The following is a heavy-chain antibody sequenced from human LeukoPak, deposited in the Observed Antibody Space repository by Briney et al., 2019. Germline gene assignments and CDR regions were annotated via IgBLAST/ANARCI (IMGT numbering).Heavy chain of an antibody. D-gene: IGHD3-22*01. V-gene: IGHV3-53*01. Sequence: GRSLRLSCAASGFTFSDYGMHWVRQAPGKGPEWVSVLYTGGGTDHADSVKGRFTISRDNSKNTLSLQMNSLRAEDTAIYYCTRSGYRHPYHFDSWGQGTPVTISS. CDR2: LYTGGGT. J-gene: IGHJ4*02. CDR3: TRSGYRHPYHFDS. CDR1: GFTFSDYG.